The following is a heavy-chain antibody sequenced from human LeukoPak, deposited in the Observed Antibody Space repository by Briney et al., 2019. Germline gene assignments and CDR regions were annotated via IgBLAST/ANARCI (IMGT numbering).Heavy chain of an antibody. Sequence: GGSLRLSCAASGFTVSSNYMSWVRQAPGKGLEWVSVIYSGGSTYYADSVEGRFTISRDNSKNTLYLQMNSLRAEDTAVYYCARETLWFGSNWFDPWDQGTLVTVSS. D-gene: IGHD3-10*01. CDR1: GFTVSSNY. J-gene: IGHJ5*02. CDR3: ARETLWFGSNWFDP. CDR2: IYSGGST. V-gene: IGHV3-53*01.